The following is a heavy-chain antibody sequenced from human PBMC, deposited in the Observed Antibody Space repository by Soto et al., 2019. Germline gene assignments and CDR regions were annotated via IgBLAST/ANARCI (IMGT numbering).Heavy chain of an antibody. CDR2: VSYDGRQK. CDR1: GFTFSSYT. D-gene: IGHD3-10*01. Sequence: QVQVVESGGAAVQPGQSLRLSCAASGFTFSSYTFHWVHQAPGKGLEWVAVVSYDGRQKFHADSVKGRFTISRDNFKNTVTLQRNSLRPEDTAIFFCVMEYSPSWELYVGLWGQGTRVTV. J-gene: IGHJ1*01. V-gene: IGHV3-30*04. CDR3: VMEYSPSWELYVGL.